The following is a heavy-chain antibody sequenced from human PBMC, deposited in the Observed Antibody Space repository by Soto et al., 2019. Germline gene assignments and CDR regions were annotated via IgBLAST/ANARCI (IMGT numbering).Heavy chain of an antibody. V-gene: IGHV4-34*01. CDR1: GGSFSGYY. CDR2: INHSGST. CDR3: ARCSWGYYDSRGYYHRPYYFDF. Sequence: SSETLSLTCAVYGGSFSGYYWSWIRQPPGKGLEWIGEINHSGSTNYNPSLKSRVTISVDTSKNQFSLKLSSVTAADTAVYYCARCSWGYYDSRGYYHRPYYFDFRGKGILVTLSS. J-gene: IGHJ4*02. D-gene: IGHD3-22*01.